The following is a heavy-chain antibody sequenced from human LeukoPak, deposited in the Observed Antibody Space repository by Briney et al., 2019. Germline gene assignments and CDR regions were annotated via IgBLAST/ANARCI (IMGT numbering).Heavy chain of an antibody. J-gene: IGHJ6*03. CDR1: GGTFSSYA. Sequence: SVKASCKASGGTFSSYAISWVRQAPGQGLEWMGGIIPIFGTANYAQKFQGRVTITADKSTSTAYMELSSLRSEDTAVYYCARRPYYYYYYMDVWGKGTTVTVSS. CDR3: ARRPYYYYYYMDV. CDR2: IIPIFGTA. V-gene: IGHV1-69*06.